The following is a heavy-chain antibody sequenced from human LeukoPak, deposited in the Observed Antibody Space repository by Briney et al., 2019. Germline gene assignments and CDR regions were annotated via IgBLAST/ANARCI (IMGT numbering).Heavy chain of an antibody. CDR1: GFTFSSYA. V-gene: IGHV3-23*01. CDR3: AKDYTSGWYLDY. Sequence: PGGSLRLSCAVSGFTFSSYAMSWVRQAPGKGLEWVSDISGRGGYTYYADSVKGRFTISRDNSKNTLYLQMNSLRAEDTAVYYCAKDYTSGWYLDYWGQGTLVTVSS. CDR2: ISGRGGYT. J-gene: IGHJ4*02. D-gene: IGHD6-19*01.